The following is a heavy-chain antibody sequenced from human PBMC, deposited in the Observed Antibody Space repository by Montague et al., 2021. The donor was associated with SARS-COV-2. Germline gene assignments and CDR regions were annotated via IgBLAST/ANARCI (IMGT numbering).Heavy chain of an antibody. CDR2: IGTAGDT. V-gene: IGHV3-13*01. J-gene: IGHJ4*02. CDR3: ARVGYDILTGYYDY. CDR1: GFTFSSYD. D-gene: IGHD3-9*01. Sequence: SLRLSCAASGFTFSSYDMHWVRQATGKGLEWVSAIGTAGDTSYPGSVKGRFTISRESAKNSLYLRMNSLRAGDTAVYYCARVGYDILTGYYDYWGQGTLVTVSS.